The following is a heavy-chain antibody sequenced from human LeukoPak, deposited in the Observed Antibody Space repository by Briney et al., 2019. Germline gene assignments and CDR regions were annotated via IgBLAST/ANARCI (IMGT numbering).Heavy chain of an antibody. CDR1: GYTFTSYA. J-gene: IGHJ4*02. D-gene: IGHD6-13*01. CDR3: ARDIAAAGPFDY. Sequence: SVKVSCKASGYTFTSYAISWVRQAPGQGLEWMGGIIPIFGTANYAQKFQGRVTITTDESTSTAYMELSSLRSEDTAVYYCARDIAAAGPFDYWGQGTLVTVSS. V-gene: IGHV1-69*05. CDR2: IIPIFGTA.